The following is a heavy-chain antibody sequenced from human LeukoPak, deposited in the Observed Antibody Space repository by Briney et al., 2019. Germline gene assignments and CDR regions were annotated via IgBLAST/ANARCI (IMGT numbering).Heavy chain of an antibody. Sequence: PSETLSLTCAVSGGSISSSNWWSWVRQPPGKGLEWIGVIYHSGSTNYNPSLKSRVTISVDKSKNQFSLKLSSVTAADTAVYYCASTSSFHYYDSSGEVIDAFDIWGQGTMVTVSS. D-gene: IGHD3-22*01. CDR3: ASTSSFHYYDSSGEVIDAFDI. J-gene: IGHJ3*02. CDR2: IYHSGST. V-gene: IGHV4-4*02. CDR1: GGSISSSNW.